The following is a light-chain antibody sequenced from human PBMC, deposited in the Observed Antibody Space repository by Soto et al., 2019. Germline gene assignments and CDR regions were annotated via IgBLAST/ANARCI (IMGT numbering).Light chain of an antibody. Sequence: QSVLTQPASVSGSPGQSITISCTGASSDVGGYNYVSWYQQHPGKAPKLMIYDVTYQPSGVSNRFSGSKSGDTASLTISGLQADDVADYYCSSYSSSSTVLFGGGTKLTVL. CDR3: SSYSSSSTVL. V-gene: IGLV2-14*03. J-gene: IGLJ2*01. CDR1: SSDVGGYNY. CDR2: DVT.